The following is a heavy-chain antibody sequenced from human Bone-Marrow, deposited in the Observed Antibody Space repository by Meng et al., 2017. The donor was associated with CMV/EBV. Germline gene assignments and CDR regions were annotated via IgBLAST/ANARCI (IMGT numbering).Heavy chain of an antibody. Sequence: GESLKISCAASGFTFSSYEMNWVRQAPGKGLEWVSYISSSGSTIYYADSVKGRFTISRDNAKNSLYLQMNSLRAEDTAVYYCARDHGQLWYDLYYFDYWGQGTLVTSPQ. D-gene: IGHD5-18*01. CDR3: ARDHGQLWYDLYYFDY. CDR1: GFTFSSYE. J-gene: IGHJ4*02. CDR2: ISSSGSTI. V-gene: IGHV3-48*03.